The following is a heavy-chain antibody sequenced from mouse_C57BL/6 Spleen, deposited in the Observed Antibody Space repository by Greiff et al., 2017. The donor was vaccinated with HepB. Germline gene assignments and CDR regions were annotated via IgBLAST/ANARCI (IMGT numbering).Heavy chain of an antibody. Sequence: QVQLKQSGAELARPGASVKMSCKASGYTFTSYTMHWVKQRPGQGLEWIGYINPSSGYTKYNQKFKDKATLTADKSSSTAYMQLSSLTSEDSAVYYCARDYGYDWHFDYWGQGTTLTVSS. V-gene: IGHV1-4*01. CDR2: INPSSGYT. CDR1: GYTFTSYT. CDR3: ARDYGYDWHFDY. J-gene: IGHJ2*01. D-gene: IGHD2-2*01.